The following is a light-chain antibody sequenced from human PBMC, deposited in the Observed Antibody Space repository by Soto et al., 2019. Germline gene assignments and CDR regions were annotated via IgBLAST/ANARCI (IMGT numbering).Light chain of an antibody. CDR2: EVT. CDR3: TSYTSTTTRVL. Sequence: QSALTQPASVYGSPGQSITISCTGTSSDVGAYNYVSWLQQLPGKDPKLMIYEVTNRPSGVSNRFSGSKSGNTASLTISGLQIEDEADYYCTSYTSTTTRVLFGGGTKLTVL. CDR1: SSDVGAYNY. J-gene: IGLJ2*01. V-gene: IGLV2-14*01.